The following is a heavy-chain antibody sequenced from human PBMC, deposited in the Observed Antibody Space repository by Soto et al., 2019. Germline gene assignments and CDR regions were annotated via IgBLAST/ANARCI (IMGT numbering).Heavy chain of an antibody. Sequence: GGSLRLSCAASGFTFSSYSMNWVRQAPGKGLEWVSSISSSSSYIYYADSVKGRFTISRDNAKNSLYLQMNSLRAEDTAVYYCARAPDIYSGYDFDYWGQGTLVTVSS. CDR1: GFTFSSYS. CDR3: ARAPDIYSGYDFDY. CDR2: ISSSSSYI. V-gene: IGHV3-21*01. D-gene: IGHD5-12*01. J-gene: IGHJ4*02.